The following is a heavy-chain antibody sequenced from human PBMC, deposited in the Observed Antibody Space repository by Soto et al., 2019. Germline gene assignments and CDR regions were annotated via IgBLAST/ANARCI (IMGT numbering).Heavy chain of an antibody. V-gene: IGHV1-18*01. J-gene: IGHJ4*02. Sequence: ASVKVSCKASGYTFTSYGISWVRQAPGQGLEWMGWISAYNGNTNYAQKLQGRVTMTTDTSTSTAYMELRSLRSDDTAVYYCARASDDSSGYYSDLYYFDYWGQGTLVTVSS. CDR2: ISAYNGNT. CDR1: GYTFTSYG. D-gene: IGHD3-22*01. CDR3: ARASDDSSGYYSDLYYFDY.